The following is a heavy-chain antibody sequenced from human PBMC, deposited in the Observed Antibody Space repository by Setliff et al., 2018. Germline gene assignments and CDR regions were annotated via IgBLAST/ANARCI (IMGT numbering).Heavy chain of an antibody. Sequence: GGSLRLSCAASGFTFDDYAMTWVRQAPGKGLEWISYISTSSGTRYYADSVKGRFTISRDNANQSLYLQMNSLRAEDTAVYYCARLALTGYDSSGYYYALEYYYYMDVWGKGTTVTVSS. D-gene: IGHD3-22*01. J-gene: IGHJ6*03. CDR3: ARLALTGYDSSGYYYALEYYYYMDV. CDR2: ISTSSGTR. V-gene: IGHV3-48*01. CDR1: GFTFDDYA.